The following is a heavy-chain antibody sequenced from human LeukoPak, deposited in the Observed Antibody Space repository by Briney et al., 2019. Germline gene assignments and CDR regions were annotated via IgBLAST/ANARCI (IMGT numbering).Heavy chain of an antibody. Sequence: GESLKISCKGSGYSFTDYWIAWVRQMPGKGVEWLWIIYPGDSDTRYSPSFQGHITISADKSISTAYLPWSSLKASDTAMYSCARHESNGYIASAFDYWGQGTLVTVSS. CDR3: ARHESNGYIASAFDY. J-gene: IGHJ4*02. CDR2: IYPGDSDT. D-gene: IGHD5-24*01. V-gene: IGHV5-51*01. CDR1: GYSFTDYW.